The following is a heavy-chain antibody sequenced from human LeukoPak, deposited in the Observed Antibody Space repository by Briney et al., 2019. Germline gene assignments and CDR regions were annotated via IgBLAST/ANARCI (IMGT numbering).Heavy chain of an antibody. Sequence: SETLSLTCTVSGGSISSSSFYFWGWIRQPPGQGLEWIGSIYDSGSTYYNPSLKSRVTISLDTSRNQFSLKLNSVTAADTAVYYCAKSNGYGLIDIWGQGTMVTVSS. CDR2: IYDSGST. CDR1: GGSISSSSFY. V-gene: IGHV4-39*07. CDR3: AKSNGYGLIDI. J-gene: IGHJ3*02. D-gene: IGHD3-22*01.